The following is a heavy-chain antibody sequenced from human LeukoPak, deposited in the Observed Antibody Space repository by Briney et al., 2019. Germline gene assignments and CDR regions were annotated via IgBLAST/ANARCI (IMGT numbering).Heavy chain of an antibody. CDR1: GGSISSGGYY. V-gene: IGHV4-30-2*01. CDR3: ARGRAFDI. Sequence: SQTLSLTCTVSGGSISSGGYYWSWIRQHPGKGLEWIGCIYHSGSTYYNPSLKSRVTISVDRSKNQFSLKLSSVTAADMAVYYCARGRAFDIWGQGTMVTVSS. CDR2: IYHSGST. J-gene: IGHJ3*02.